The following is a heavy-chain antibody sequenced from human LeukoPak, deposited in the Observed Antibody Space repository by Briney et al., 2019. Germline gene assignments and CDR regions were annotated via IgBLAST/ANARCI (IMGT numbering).Heavy chain of an antibody. V-gene: IGHV4-39*07. CDR3: AREADRGSTH. Sequence: PSETLSLTCTVSGGSISSSSYYWGWIRQPPGKGLEWIGSIYYSGSTYYNPSLKSRVTISVDTSKNQFSLKLSSVTAADTAVYYCAREADRGSTHWGQGTLVTVSS. CDR1: GGSISSSSYY. J-gene: IGHJ4*02. D-gene: IGHD3-10*01. CDR2: IYYSGST.